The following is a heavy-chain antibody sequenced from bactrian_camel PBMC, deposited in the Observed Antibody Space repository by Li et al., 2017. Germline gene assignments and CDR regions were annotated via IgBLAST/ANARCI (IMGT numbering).Heavy chain of an antibody. CDR2: IYRGDGTT. V-gene: IGHV3S40*01. Sequence: DVQLVEYGGGSVQAGGSLRLSCVASGPTYTSAFRALGWFRQAPGKRRDRVAGIYRGDGTTAYADSVKGRFTISRDNAENTVYLQLNSLKTEDMAMYYCAKVRGSGAYYTDYVPFEYWGQGTQVTVS. J-gene: IGHJ4*01. CDR1: GPTYTSAFRA. CDR3: AKVRGSGAYYTDYVPFEY. D-gene: IGHD4*01.